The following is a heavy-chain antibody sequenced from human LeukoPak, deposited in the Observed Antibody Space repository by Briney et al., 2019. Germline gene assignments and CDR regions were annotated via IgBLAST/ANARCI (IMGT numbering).Heavy chain of an antibody. CDR3: ARGICSSTSCYFLNWFDP. J-gene: IGHJ5*02. CDR2: INHSGNT. CDR1: GGSISSYY. V-gene: IGHV4-34*01. Sequence: SETLSLTCTVSGGSISSYYWSWIRQPPGKGLEWIGEINHSGNTNYNPSLKSRVTISVDTSKNQFSLKLSSVTAADTAVYYCARGICSSTSCYFLNWFDPWGQGTLVTVSS. D-gene: IGHD2-2*01.